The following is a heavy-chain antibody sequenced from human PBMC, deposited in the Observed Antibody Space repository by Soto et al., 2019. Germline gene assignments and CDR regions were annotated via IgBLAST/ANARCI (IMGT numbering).Heavy chain of an antibody. J-gene: IGHJ6*03. CDR2: ISGSGGST. CDR3: AVALNYYYYYMDV. Sequence: EVQLLESGGGLVQPGGSLRLSCAASGFTFSSYAMSWVRQAPGKGLEWVSAISGSGGSTYYADSVKGRFTISGDNSKNTLYLQMNSLRAEDTAVYYCAVALNYYYYYMDVWGKGTTVTVSS. CDR1: GFTFSSYA. V-gene: IGHV3-23*01.